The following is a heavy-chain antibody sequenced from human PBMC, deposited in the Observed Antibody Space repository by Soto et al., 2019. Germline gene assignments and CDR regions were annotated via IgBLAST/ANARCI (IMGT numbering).Heavy chain of an antibody. CDR1: GFTFSSYA. D-gene: IGHD2-21*01. Sequence: EVQLLESGGGLVQPGGSLRLSCAASGFTFSSYAMSWVRQAPGKGLEWVSAISGSGGSTYYADSVKGRFTISRDNSKNTLYLQMNSLRAEDTAVYYCAKAWWHIVVVIAIQGDDDAFDFWGQGRMVTVSS. V-gene: IGHV3-23*01. CDR3: AKAWWHIVVVIAIQGDDDAFDF. CDR2: ISGSGGST. J-gene: IGHJ3*01.